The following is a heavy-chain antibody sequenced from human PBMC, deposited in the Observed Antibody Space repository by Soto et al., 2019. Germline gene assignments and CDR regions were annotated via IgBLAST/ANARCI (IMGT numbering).Heavy chain of an antibody. J-gene: IGHJ6*03. V-gene: IGHV3-23*01. Sequence: GGSLRLSCAASGFTFSSYAMSWVRQAPGKGLEWVSAISGSGGGTYYADSVKGRFTISRDNSKNTLYLQMNSLRAEDTAVYYCAKGFAVSYYYYMDVWGKGTTVTVSS. D-gene: IGHD2-8*01. CDR2: ISGSGGGT. CDR1: GFTFSSYA. CDR3: AKGFAVSYYYYMDV.